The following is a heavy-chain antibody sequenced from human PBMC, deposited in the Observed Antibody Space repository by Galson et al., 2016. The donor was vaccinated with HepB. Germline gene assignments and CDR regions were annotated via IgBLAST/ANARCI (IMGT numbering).Heavy chain of an antibody. Sequence: SLRLSCAASGFNFGAYAMHWVRQAPGKGLEWVSGLSWPWISIGYADSVRGRFTISRDNAKHPLFLQMNTLRPEDTALYYCAKEVRRSDSSLDSWGQGILVTVSS. D-gene: IGHD2-21*01. V-gene: IGHV3-9*01. CDR2: LSWPWISI. CDR1: GFNFGAYA. J-gene: IGHJ4*02. CDR3: AKEVRRSDSSLDS.